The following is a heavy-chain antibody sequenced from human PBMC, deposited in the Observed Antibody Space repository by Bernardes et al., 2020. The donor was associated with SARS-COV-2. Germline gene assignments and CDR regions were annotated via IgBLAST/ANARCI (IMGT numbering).Heavy chain of an antibody. Sequence: GGSLRLSCAASGFTFSSYSMNWVHQAPGKGLEWVSSISSSSSYIYYADSVKGRFTISRDNAKNSLYLQMNSLRAEDTAVYYCARDRQLWFSFDYWGQGTLVTVSS. CDR1: GFTFSSYS. J-gene: IGHJ4*02. CDR3: ARDRQLWFSFDY. D-gene: IGHD5-18*01. CDR2: ISSSSSYI. V-gene: IGHV3-21*01.